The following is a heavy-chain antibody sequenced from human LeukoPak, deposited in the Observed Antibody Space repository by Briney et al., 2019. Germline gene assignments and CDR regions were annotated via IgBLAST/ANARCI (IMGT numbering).Heavy chain of an antibody. Sequence: SETLSLTCTVSGGSISSGGYYWSWIRQHPGKGLEWIGYIYYSGSTNYNPSLKSRVTISVDTSKNQFSLKLSSVTAADTAVYYCASWYSSGYDYWGQGTLVTVSS. CDR1: GGSISSGGYY. V-gene: IGHV4-61*08. J-gene: IGHJ4*02. CDR2: IYYSGST. D-gene: IGHD6-19*01. CDR3: ASWYSSGYDY.